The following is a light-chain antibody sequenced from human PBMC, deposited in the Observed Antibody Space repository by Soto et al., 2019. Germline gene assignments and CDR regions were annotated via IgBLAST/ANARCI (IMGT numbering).Light chain of an antibody. CDR3: VLYMGSGISV. V-gene: IGLV8-61*01. CDR1: SGSVSTNYY. J-gene: IGLJ2*01. CDR2: STN. Sequence: QTVLTQEPSFSVSPGGTVTLTCGLSSGSVSTNYYPSWYQQTPGQAPRTLIYSTNTRSSGVPDRFSGSILGNKAALTIAGARADDESDYYCVLYMGSGISVFGGGTKLTVL.